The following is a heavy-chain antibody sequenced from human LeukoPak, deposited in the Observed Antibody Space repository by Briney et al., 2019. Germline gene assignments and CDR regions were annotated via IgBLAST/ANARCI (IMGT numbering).Heavy chain of an antibody. J-gene: IGHJ4*02. CDR3: ARTVDTAMVHFDY. CDR2: INPNSDGT. V-gene: IGHV1-2*04. CDR1: GYTFTGYY. D-gene: IGHD5-18*01. Sequence: ASVKVSCKASGYTFTGYYMHWVRQAPGQGLEWMGWINPNSDGTNYAQKFQGWVTMTRDTSISTAYMELSRLRSDDTAVYYCARTVDTAMVHFDYWGQGTLVTVSS.